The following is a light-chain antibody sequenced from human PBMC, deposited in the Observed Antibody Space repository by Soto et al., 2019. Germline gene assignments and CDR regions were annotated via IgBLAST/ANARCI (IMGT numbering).Light chain of an antibody. CDR2: TNN. CDR1: SLNLGSNS. J-gene: IGLJ1*01. Sequence: QSVLTQPRRACGYLAQRVTISCSGSSLNLGSNSVSWYQHLPGAAPKLLIYTNNQRPSGVPDRFSGSKSGTSASLAIRGLRSEDEADYYCVSWDDALRGHVFGTGTKV. V-gene: IGLV1-47*02. CDR3: VSWDDALRGHV.